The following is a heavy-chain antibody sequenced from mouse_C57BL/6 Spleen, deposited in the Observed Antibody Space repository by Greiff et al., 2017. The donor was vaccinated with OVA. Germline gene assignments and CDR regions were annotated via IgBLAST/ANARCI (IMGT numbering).Heavy chain of an antibody. Sequence: VQLQQSGPGLVKPSQSLSLTCSVTGYSITSGYYWNWIRQFPGNKLEWMGYISYDGSNNYNPSLKNRISITRDTSKNQFFLKLNSVTTEDTATYYCARDDDGDYFDYWGQGTTLTVSS. V-gene: IGHV3-6*01. CDR1: GYSITSGYY. D-gene: IGHD2-12*01. CDR2: ISYDGSN. J-gene: IGHJ2*01. CDR3: ARDDDGDYFDY.